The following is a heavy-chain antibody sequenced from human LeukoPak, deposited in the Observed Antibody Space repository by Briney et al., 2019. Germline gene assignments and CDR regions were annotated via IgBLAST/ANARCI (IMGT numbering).Heavy chain of an antibody. CDR1: GFTFSDYY. CDR3: ARDHTHYDILTGYYIPYAFDI. V-gene: IGHV3-11*04. CDR2: ISSSGSTI. Sequence: GGSLRLSCAASGFTFSDYYMSWIRQAPGKGLEWVSYISSSGSTIYYADSVKGRFTISRDNAKNSLYLQMNSLRAEDTAVYYCARDHTHYDILTGYYIPYAFDIWGQGTMVTVSS. J-gene: IGHJ3*02. D-gene: IGHD3-9*01.